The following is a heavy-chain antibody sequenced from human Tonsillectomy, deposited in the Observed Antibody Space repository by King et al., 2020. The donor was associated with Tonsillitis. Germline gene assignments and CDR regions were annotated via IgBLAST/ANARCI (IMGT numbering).Heavy chain of an antibody. CDR2: IYPSGST. D-gene: IGHD1-26*01. V-gene: IGHV4-4*02. CDR3: AKVRSGTKDGLDY. CDR1: GGSISSSNW. Sequence: QLQESGPGLVKPSGTLSLTCAVSGGSISSSNWWSWVRQPPGKGLEWIGEIYPSGSTNYNPSLKSRVTISVDKAKNQFSLNLSSVTAADTAVYYCAKVRSGTKDGLDYWGQGTLVTVSS. J-gene: IGHJ4*02.